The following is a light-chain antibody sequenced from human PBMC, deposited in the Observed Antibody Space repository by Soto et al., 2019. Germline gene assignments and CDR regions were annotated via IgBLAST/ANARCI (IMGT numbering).Light chain of an antibody. J-gene: IGKJ1*01. CDR1: QSVGRN. CDR2: GAS. V-gene: IGKV3-15*01. CDR3: QQYDKWPPGGT. Sequence: VVLTQSPVTLSVSPGEGATLSCSASQSVGRNLAWYQQTPGQAPRLLIYGASTSAVGIPVRFTGSGSGTEFRLTIPSLKSEDFAVDYCQQYDKWPPGGTFAQGTRVDI.